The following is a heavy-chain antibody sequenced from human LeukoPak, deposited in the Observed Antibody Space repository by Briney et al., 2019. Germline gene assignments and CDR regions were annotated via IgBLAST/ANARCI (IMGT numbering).Heavy chain of an antibody. V-gene: IGHV3-43*02. D-gene: IGHD4-17*01. Sequence: GGSLRLSCAASGFTCDDYAMHWVRQAPGKGLEWVSLISGDGGSTYYADSVKGRFTISRDNSKNSLYLQMNRMRTEDTALYYCAKDIDYGDYGSCFGYWGQGTLVTVSS. CDR3: AKDIDYGDYGSCFGY. CDR2: ISGDGGST. CDR1: GFTCDDYA. J-gene: IGHJ4*02.